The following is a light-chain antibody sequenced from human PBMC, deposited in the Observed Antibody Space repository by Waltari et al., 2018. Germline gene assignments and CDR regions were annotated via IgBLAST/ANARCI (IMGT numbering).Light chain of an antibody. CDR2: EDN. Sequence: NFMLTQPHSVSESPGKTVTISCTRSSGSLPSNYVQWYQQRPGSAPTTVIYEDNQRPSGVPDRFSGSIDSSSNSASLTISGLKTEDEADYYCQSFDSTNRGVFGGGTKLTVL. CDR3: QSFDSTNRGV. J-gene: IGLJ2*01. CDR1: SGSLPSNY. V-gene: IGLV6-57*03.